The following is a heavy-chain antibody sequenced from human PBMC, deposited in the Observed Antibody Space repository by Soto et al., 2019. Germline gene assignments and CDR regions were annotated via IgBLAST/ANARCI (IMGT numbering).Heavy chain of an antibody. CDR2: ISYDGSNK. CDR1: GFTFSSYA. V-gene: IGHV3-30-3*01. D-gene: IGHD3-9*01. Sequence: QVQLVESGGGVVQPGRSLRLSCAASGFTFSSYAMHWVRQAPGKGLEWVAVISYDGSNKYDADSVKGRFTISRDNSKNTLYLQMNSLRAEDTAVYYCARDPPPGILTGSDPYYYYGMDVWGQGTTVTVSS. J-gene: IGHJ6*02. CDR3: ARDPPPGILTGSDPYYYYGMDV.